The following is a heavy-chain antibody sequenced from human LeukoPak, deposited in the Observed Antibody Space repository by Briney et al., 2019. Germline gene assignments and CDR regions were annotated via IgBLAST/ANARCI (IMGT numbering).Heavy chain of an antibody. CDR3: ARVRIGQQLDKYYYYAMDV. D-gene: IGHD6-13*01. CDR2: INPNSGGT. Sequence: GASVKVSCKASGYTFTDYHMHWVRQAPGQGLEWMGWINPNSGGTNYAQKSQGRVTMTTDTSISTAYMEVSRLRSVDTAVYYCARVRIGQQLDKYYYYAMDVWGQGTTVTVSS. V-gene: IGHV1-2*02. CDR1: GYTFTDYH. J-gene: IGHJ6*02.